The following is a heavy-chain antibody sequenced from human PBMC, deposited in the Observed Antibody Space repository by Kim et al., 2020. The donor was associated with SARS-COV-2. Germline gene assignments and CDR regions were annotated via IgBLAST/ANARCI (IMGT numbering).Heavy chain of an antibody. Sequence: SQTLSLTCAISGDSVSSNSAAWNWIRQSPSRGLEWLGRTYYRSKWYNDYAVSVKSRITINPDTSKNQFSLQLNSVTPEDTAVYYCAREVVAAAGTFGYYYYGMDVWGQGTTVTVSS. CDR1: GDSVSSNSAA. CDR3: AREVVAAAGTFGYYYYGMDV. J-gene: IGHJ6*02. V-gene: IGHV6-1*01. CDR2: TYYRSKWYN. D-gene: IGHD6-13*01.